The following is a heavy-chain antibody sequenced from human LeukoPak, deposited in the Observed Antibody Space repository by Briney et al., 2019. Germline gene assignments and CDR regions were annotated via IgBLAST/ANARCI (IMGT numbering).Heavy chain of an antibody. J-gene: IGHJ4*02. D-gene: IGHD1-1*01. CDR1: GGSIRSSYYY. Sequence: SETLSLTCTVSGGSIRSSYYYWSWIRQPPGKGLEWIGEINHSGSTNYNPSLKSRVTISVDTSKNQFSLKLSSVTAADTAVYYCARGIKRSFDYWGQGTLVTVSS. V-gene: IGHV4-39*07. CDR2: INHSGST. CDR3: ARGIKRSFDY.